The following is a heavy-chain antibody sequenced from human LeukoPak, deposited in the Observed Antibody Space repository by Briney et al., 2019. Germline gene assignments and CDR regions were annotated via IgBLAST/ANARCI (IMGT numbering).Heavy chain of an antibody. CDR3: ATVVRGGRRFDP. CDR2: ISSSSSYI. CDR1: GFTFSSYS. Sequence: GGSLRLSCAASGFTFSSYSMNWVRQAPGKGLEWVSSISSSSSYIYYADSVKGRFTISRDNAKNPLYLQMNSLRAEDTAVYYCATVVRGGRRFDPWGQGTLVTVSS. V-gene: IGHV3-21*01. D-gene: IGHD3-10*01. J-gene: IGHJ5*02.